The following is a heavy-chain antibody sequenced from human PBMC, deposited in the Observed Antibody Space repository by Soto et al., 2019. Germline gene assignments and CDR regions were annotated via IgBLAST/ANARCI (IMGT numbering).Heavy chain of an antibody. CDR1: GFTFSSYE. CDR2: ISSSGSTI. J-gene: IGHJ6*02. CDR3: ARDGGDCSGGSCYYYYGMGV. D-gene: IGHD2-15*01. V-gene: IGHV3-48*03. Sequence: PGGSLRLSCAASGFTFSSYEMNWVRQAPGKGLEWVSYISSSGSTIYYADSVKGRFTISRDKTKNSLYLQMNSLRAEDTAVYDCARDGGDCSGGSCYYYYGMGVWGQGTTVTVSS.